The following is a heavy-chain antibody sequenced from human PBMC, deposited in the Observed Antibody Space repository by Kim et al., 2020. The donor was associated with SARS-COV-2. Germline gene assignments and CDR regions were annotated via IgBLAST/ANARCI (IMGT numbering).Heavy chain of an antibody. Sequence: ADSGKGRFTISRDNAKNSLYLQMNSLRAEDTAVYYCARDRTGASYYYGMDVWGQGTTVTVSS. D-gene: IGHD3-10*01. J-gene: IGHJ6*02. CDR3: ARDRTGASYYYGMDV. V-gene: IGHV3-11*06.